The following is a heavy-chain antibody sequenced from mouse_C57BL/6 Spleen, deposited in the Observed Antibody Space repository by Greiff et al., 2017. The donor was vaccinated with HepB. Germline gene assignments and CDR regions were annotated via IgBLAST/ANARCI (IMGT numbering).Heavy chain of an antibody. CDR2: IDPSDSYT. D-gene: IGHD3-2*02. CDR1: GYTFTSYW. J-gene: IGHJ2*01. V-gene: IGHV1-50*01. CDR3: ARMAQATDY. Sequence: VQLQQPGAELVKPGASVKLSCKASGYTFTSYWMQWVKQRPGQGLEWIGEIDPSDSYTNYNQKFKGKATLTVDTSSSTAYMQLCSLTSEDSAVYYCARMAQATDYWGQGTTLTVSS.